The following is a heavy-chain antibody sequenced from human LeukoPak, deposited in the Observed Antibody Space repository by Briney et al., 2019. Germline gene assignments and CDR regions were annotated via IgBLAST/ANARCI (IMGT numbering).Heavy chain of an antibody. J-gene: IGHJ5*02. D-gene: IGHD3-3*01. CDR2: IYYSGTT. CDR3: ARHSGLRSPFDP. V-gene: IGHV4-59*08. Sequence: SETLSLTCTVSGGSINSYYWNWIRQPPGKGLEWIGYIYYSGTTNFNPSLKSRVTISVDTSKNQFSLKLTSATAADTSVYYCARHSGLRSPFDPWGQGTLVTVSS. CDR1: GGSINSYY.